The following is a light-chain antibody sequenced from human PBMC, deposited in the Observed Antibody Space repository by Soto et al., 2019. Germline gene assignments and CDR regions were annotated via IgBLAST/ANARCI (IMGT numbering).Light chain of an antibody. J-gene: IGKJ5*01. CDR3: QHRDT. V-gene: IGKV3-11*01. CDR1: QSISDH. Sequence: EIVLTQSPATLYLSPGERATLSCRASQSISDHLAWYQQRPGQAPRLLIYYDSNRATGVPARFSGSGSGTDFTLTISSVEPEDFAVYYCQHRDTFGLGTLLEI. CDR2: YDS.